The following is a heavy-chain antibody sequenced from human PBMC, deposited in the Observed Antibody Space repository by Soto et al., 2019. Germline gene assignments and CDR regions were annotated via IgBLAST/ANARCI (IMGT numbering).Heavy chain of an antibody. CDR1: GYTFTGYY. V-gene: IGHV1-2*02. CDR3: ARGASSGVTRWFDP. CDR2: INPNSGGT. D-gene: IGHD6-19*01. J-gene: IGHJ5*02. Sequence: EASVKVSCKASGYTFTGYYMHWVRQAPGQGLEWMGWINPNSGGTNYAQKFQGRVTMTRDTSISTAYMELSRLRSDDTAVYYCARGASSGVTRWFDPWGQGTLVTVSS.